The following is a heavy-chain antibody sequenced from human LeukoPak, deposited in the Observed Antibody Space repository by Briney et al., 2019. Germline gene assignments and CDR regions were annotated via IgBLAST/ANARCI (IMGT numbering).Heavy chain of an antibody. J-gene: IGHJ6*02. V-gene: IGHV3-7*01. Sequence: GGSLRLSCSASGFTFSRYWMSWVRQAPGKGPEWVANIKQDGSEKYYVVSVKGRFTISRDNGKNSLYLQMHSLRAEDTAVYYCARNEYTIFGVVIRRRGYYGMDVWGQGTTVTVSS. CDR3: ARNEYTIFGVVIRRRGYYGMDV. D-gene: IGHD3-3*01. CDR1: GFTFSRYW. CDR2: IKQDGSEK.